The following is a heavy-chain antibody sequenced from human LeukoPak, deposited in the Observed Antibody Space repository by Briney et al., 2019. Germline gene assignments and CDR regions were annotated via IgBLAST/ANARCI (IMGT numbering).Heavy chain of an antibody. V-gene: IGHV1-69*05. Sequence: ASVKVSCKASGGTFSSYAISWVRQAPGQGLEWMGGIIPIFGTADYAQKFQGRVTITTDESTSTAYMELSSLRSEDTAVYYCARVMITFGGIPLLDYWGQGTLVTVSS. CDR2: IIPIFGTA. J-gene: IGHJ4*02. CDR3: ARVMITFGGIPLLDY. D-gene: IGHD3-16*01. CDR1: GGTFSSYA.